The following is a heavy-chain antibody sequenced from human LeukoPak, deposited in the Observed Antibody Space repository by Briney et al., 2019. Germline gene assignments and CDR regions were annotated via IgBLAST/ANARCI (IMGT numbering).Heavy chain of an antibody. V-gene: IGHV1-2*02. CDR2: INPNSGGT. CDR3: ARAKNYGYPYYYYMDV. Sequence: ASVKVSCKASGYTFTGYYMHWVRQAPGQGLEWMGWINPNSGGTNYAQKFQGRVTMTRDTSIRTAYMELSRLRSDDTAVYYCARAKNYGYPYYYYMDVWGKGTTVTVSS. CDR1: GYTFTGYY. J-gene: IGHJ6*03. D-gene: IGHD5-18*01.